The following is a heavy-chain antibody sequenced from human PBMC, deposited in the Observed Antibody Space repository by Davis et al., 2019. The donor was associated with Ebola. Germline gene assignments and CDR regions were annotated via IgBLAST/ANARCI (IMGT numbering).Heavy chain of an antibody. Sequence: GESLKISCAASGFSFSSTWMHWVRQAPGKGLVWVSRIHSDGTSTIYTDSVKGRFTISRDNAKNSLYLQMNSLRAEDTAVYYCAREGGYDFTYYFDYWGQGTLVTVSS. V-gene: IGHV3-74*01. J-gene: IGHJ4*02. CDR1: GFSFSSTW. CDR2: IHSDGTST. CDR3: AREGGYDFTYYFDY. D-gene: IGHD5-12*01.